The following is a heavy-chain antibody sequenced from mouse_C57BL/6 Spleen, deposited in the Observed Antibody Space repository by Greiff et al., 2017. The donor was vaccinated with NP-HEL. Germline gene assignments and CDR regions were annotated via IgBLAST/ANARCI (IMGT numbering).Heavy chain of an antibody. V-gene: IGHV1-69*01. CDR3: ARGYGFAY. J-gene: IGHJ3*01. Sequence: QVQLQQPGAELVMPGASVKLSCKASGYTFNSYWMHWVKQRPGQGLEWIGEIDPSDSYTNYNQKFKGKSTLTVYQSSSTAYMQLSSLTSEDSAVYYCARGYGFAYWGQGTLVTVSA. CDR2: IDPSDSYT. CDR1: GYTFNSYW.